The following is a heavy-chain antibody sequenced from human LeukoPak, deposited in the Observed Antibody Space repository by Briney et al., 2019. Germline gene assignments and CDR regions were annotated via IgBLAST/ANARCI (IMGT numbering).Heavy chain of an antibody. J-gene: IGHJ4*02. D-gene: IGHD3-3*01. Sequence: SETLSLTCTVSGGSISTYYWNWIRQPPGKGLEWIGYIYYSGGTNYNPSLKSRVTISVDTSTNQFSLRLSSVTAADTAVYYCARGGFFDYWGQGTLVTVSS. CDR2: IYYSGGT. V-gene: IGHV4-59*01. CDR3: ARGGFFDY. CDR1: GGSISTYY.